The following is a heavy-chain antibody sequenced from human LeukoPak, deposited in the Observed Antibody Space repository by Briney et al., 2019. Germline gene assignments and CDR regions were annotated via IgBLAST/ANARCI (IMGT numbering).Heavy chain of an antibody. J-gene: IGHJ4*02. V-gene: IGHV4-59*01. Sequence: SETLSLTCTVSGGSISSYYWSWIRQPPGKGLEWIGYIYYSGSTNYNPSLKSRVTISVDTSKNQFSLKLSSVTAADTAVYYCARDRNHYDSSGYSLDYWGQGTLVTVSS. CDR3: ARDRNHYDSSGYSLDY. D-gene: IGHD3-22*01. CDR2: IYYSGST. CDR1: GGSISSYY.